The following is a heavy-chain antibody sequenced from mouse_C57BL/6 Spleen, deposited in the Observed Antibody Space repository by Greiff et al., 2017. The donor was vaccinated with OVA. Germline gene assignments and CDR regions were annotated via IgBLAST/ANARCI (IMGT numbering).Heavy chain of an antibody. J-gene: IGHJ1*03. Sequence: QVQLKQPGAELVKPGASVKLSCKASGYTFTSYWMQWVKQRPGQGLEWIGEIDPSDSYTNYNQKFKGKATLTVDTSSSTAYMQLSSLTSEDSAVYYCARSLAGLLPYFDVWGTGTTVTVSS. V-gene: IGHV1-50*01. CDR3: ARSLAGLLPYFDV. D-gene: IGHD2-3*01. CDR2: IDPSDSYT. CDR1: GYTFTSYW.